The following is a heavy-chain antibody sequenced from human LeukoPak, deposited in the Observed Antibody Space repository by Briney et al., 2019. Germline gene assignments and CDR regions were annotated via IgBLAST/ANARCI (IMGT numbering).Heavy chain of an antibody. D-gene: IGHD1-20*01. CDR1: GGTFSSYA. V-gene: IGHV1-69*13. CDR2: IIPIFGTA. CDR3: ARGDNWNDPFDY. J-gene: IGHJ4*02. Sequence: SVKVSCKASGGTFSSYAISWVRQAPGQGLEWMGGIIPIFGTANYAQKFQGRVTITADESTSTAYMELSSLRSVDTAVYYCARGDNWNDPFDYWGQGTLVTVSS.